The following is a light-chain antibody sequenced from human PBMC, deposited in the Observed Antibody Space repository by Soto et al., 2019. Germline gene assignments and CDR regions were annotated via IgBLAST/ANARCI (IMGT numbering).Light chain of an antibody. CDR1: QSVSNSY. Sequence: EIVLTQSPATLSLSPGERATLSCRASQSVSNSYLAWYQQKPGQAPRLLIYGASGRATGIPDRFSGSGSGTDFTLTISRLEPEDFAVYYCQQYGRSPWTFGQGTKVDIK. J-gene: IGKJ1*01. CDR3: QQYGRSPWT. CDR2: GAS. V-gene: IGKV3-20*01.